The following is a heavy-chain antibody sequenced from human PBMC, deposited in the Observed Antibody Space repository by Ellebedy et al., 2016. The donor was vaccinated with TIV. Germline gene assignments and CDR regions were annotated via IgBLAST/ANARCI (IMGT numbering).Heavy chain of an antibody. D-gene: IGHD1-14*01. CDR2: IKQDGSVQ. J-gene: IGHJ4*02. CDR3: ARWAYVNSWYHLDY. CDR1: GFTLSTHW. Sequence: GESLKISCAASGFTLSTHWMSWVRQAPGKGLEWVASIKQDGSVQYYVDSVRGRFTISRDNPKTSTYLQMNSLRGEDTAVYYCARWAYVNSWYHLDYWGQGTLVTVSS. V-gene: IGHV3-7*01.